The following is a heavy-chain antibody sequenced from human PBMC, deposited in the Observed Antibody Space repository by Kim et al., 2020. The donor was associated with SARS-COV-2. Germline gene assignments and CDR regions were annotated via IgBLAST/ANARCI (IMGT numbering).Heavy chain of an antibody. J-gene: IGHJ4*02. Sequence: GGSLRLSCAASGFTFSNYAMHWVRQAPGKGLEWVAPISYDGSNTYYAESVKGRFASSRDNSKSTLFLQINSLRPGDTGIYYCARRGEVDTDYYLEHWGQGTLVTVSS. D-gene: IGHD5-18*01. V-gene: IGHV3-30*03. CDR1: GFTFSNYA. CDR3: ARRGEVDTDYYLEH. CDR2: ISYDGSNT.